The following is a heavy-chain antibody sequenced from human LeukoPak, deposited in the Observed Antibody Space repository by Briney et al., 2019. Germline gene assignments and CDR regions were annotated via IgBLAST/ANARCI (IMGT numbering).Heavy chain of an antibody. D-gene: IGHD1-26*01. J-gene: IGHJ6*02. V-gene: IGHV1-69*13. Sequence: GASVTVSCTASGGTVSIYAISWVRQAPGQGLEWMGGIIPIFGTANYAQKFQGRVTITADESTSTAYMELSSLRSEDTAVYYCARDAYVGATTPENYYGIDVWGQGTTVTVSS. CDR2: IIPIFGTA. CDR1: GGTVSIYA. CDR3: ARDAYVGATTPENYYGIDV.